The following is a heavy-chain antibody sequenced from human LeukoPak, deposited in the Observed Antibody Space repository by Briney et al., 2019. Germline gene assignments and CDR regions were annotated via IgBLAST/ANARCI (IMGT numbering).Heavy chain of an antibody. CDR2: XSYDGSNK. CDR3: ARVNRTGLSGYYFDY. D-gene: IGHD3/OR15-3a*01. J-gene: IGHJ4*02. Sequence: XXVXQXXXXXXXXXAXXSYDGSNKYYADSVKGRFTISRDNSKNTLYLQMNSLRAEDTAVYYCARVNRTGLSGYYFDYWGQGTLVTVSS. V-gene: IGHV3-30-3*01.